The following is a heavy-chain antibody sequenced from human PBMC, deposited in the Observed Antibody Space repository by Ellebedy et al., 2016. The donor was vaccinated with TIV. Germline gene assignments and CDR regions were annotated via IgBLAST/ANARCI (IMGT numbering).Heavy chain of an antibody. D-gene: IGHD4/OR15-4a*01. CDR3: ARDSVDYGGYVSDY. Sequence: MPGGSLRLSCTVSGGSVSSGGYYWSWFRQPPGQGLEWLGNIYYSGSTNYDPSLKSRVTISVDTSKNHFSLKLTSVTAADTAVYYCARDSVDYGGYVSDYWGQGTLVTVSS. J-gene: IGHJ4*02. V-gene: IGHV4-61*03. CDR1: GGSVSSGGYY. CDR2: IYYSGST.